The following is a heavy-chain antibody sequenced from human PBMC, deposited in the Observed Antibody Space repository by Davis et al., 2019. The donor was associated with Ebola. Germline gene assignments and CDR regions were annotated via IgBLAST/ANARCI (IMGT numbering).Heavy chain of an antibody. CDR3: ASRWDPGL. Sequence: GESLKISCAASGFTFSSYGMHWVRQAPGKGLEWVAVISYDGSNKYYADSVKGRFTISRDNSKNTLYLQMNSLRAEDTAVYYCASRWDPGLWGQGTLVTVSS. CDR1: GFTFSSYG. D-gene: IGHD1-26*01. J-gene: IGHJ4*02. CDR2: ISYDGSNK. V-gene: IGHV3-30*03.